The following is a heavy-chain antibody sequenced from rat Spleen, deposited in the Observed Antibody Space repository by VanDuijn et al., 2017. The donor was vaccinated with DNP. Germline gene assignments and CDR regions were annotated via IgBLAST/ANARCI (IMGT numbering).Heavy chain of an antibody. CDR2: ISYNGGDT. V-gene: IGHV5-7*01. D-gene: IGHD1-1*01. Sequence: EVQLVESGGGLVQPGRSLKLSCAVSGITFSDHNMAWVRQAPKKGLEWVATISYNGGDTYYRDSVKGRFTISRDNAQNTLYLQMSKLGSEDTAIYYCVREDKGVNAWGQGASVTVSS. J-gene: IGHJ4*01. CDR3: VREDKGVNA. CDR1: GITFSDHN.